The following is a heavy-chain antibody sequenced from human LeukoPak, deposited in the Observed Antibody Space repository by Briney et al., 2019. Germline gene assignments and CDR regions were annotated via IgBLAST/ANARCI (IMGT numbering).Heavy chain of an antibody. CDR1: GFTFSSYS. CDR3: ARDHLLVSGWLLPVYFDY. V-gene: IGHV3-48*01. D-gene: IGHD6-19*01. Sequence: GGSLRLSCAASGFTFSSYSMNWVRQAPGRGLEWVSYISSSSSTIYYADSVKGRFTISRDNAKNSLYLQMNSLRAEDTAVYYCARDHLLVSGWLLPVYFDYWGQGTLVTVSS. CDR2: ISSSSSTI. J-gene: IGHJ4*02.